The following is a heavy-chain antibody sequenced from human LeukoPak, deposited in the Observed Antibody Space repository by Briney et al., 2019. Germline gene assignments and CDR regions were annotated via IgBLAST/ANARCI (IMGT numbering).Heavy chain of an antibody. CDR2: FDPQDGET. CDR1: GYTLTELS. V-gene: IGHV1-24*01. D-gene: IGHD5-18*01. J-gene: IGHJ6*03. Sequence: GASVKVSCKVSGYTLTELSMHCVRQAPGKGLEWMGSFDPQDGETIYAQKFQGRVTMTEDTTTDTAYMELSSLRSEDTAVYYCARTEESGYSYGYFGYYYYMDVWGKGTTVTVS. CDR3: ARTEESGYSYGYFGYYYYMDV.